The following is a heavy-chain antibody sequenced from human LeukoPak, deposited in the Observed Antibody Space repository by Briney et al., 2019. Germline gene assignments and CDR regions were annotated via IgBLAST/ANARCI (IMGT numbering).Heavy chain of an antibody. CDR1: GFTFSSYG. Sequence: GGSLRLSCAASGFTFSSYGMHWVRQAPGKGLEWVAVISYDGSNKYYADSVKGRFTISRDNSKNTLYLQMNSLRAEDTAVYYCAKTRGYSYGVDYWGQGTLVTVSS. J-gene: IGHJ4*02. V-gene: IGHV3-30*18. CDR2: ISYDGSNK. D-gene: IGHD5-18*01. CDR3: AKTRGYSYGVDY.